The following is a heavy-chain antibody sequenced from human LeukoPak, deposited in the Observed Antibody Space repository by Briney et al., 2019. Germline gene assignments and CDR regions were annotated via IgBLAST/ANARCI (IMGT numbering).Heavy chain of an antibody. Sequence: GRSLRLSCAASGFTFSSYGMHWVRQAPGKGLEWVAVISYDGSNKYYADSVKGRFTISRDNSKNTLYLQMNSLRAEDTAVYYCAKEIPSYYDILTGYPLDYWGQGTLVTVSS. J-gene: IGHJ4*02. CDR1: GFTFSSYG. V-gene: IGHV3-30*18. D-gene: IGHD3-9*01. CDR2: ISYDGSNK. CDR3: AKEIPSYYDILTGYPLDY.